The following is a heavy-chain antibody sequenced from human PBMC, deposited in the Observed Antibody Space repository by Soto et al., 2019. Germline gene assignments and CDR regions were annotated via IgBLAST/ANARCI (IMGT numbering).Heavy chain of an antibody. D-gene: IGHD1-1*01. J-gene: IGHJ3*02. CDR2: FDPEDGET. CDR3: ATLVLSGGNDAFDI. CDR1: GYTLTELS. V-gene: IGHV1-24*01. Sequence: GASVKVSRKVSGYTLTELSMHWVRQAPGKGLEWMGGFDPEDGETIYAQKFQGRDTMTEDTSTDTAYMELSSLRSEDTAVYYCATLVLSGGNDAFDIWGQGTMVTVSS.